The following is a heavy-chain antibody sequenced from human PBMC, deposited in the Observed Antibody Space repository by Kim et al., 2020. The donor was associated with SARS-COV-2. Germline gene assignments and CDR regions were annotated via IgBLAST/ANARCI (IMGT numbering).Heavy chain of an antibody. CDR3: ARGSYYYGSGSYSPFDY. CDR1: GGSISSYY. Sequence: SETLSLTCTVSGGSISSYYWSWIRQPPGKGLEWIGYIYYSGSTNYNPSLKSRVTISVDTSKNQFSLKLSSVTAADTAVYYCARGSYYYGSGSYSPFDYWGQGTLVTVSS. D-gene: IGHD3-10*01. J-gene: IGHJ4*02. CDR2: IYYSGST. V-gene: IGHV4-59*01.